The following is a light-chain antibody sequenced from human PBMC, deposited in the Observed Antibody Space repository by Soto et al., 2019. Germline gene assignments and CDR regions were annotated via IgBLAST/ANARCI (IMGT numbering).Light chain of an antibody. Sequence: QSVLTQPASVSGSPGQSITISCTGTNSDVGSYNLVSWYQQHPGKAPKLMIYEGSKRPSGVSNRFSGSKSGNTASLTISGLQAEDEADYYCCSYAGSSTWVFGAGTKLTVL. CDR1: NSDVGSYNL. V-gene: IGLV2-23*01. J-gene: IGLJ3*02. CDR3: CSYAGSSTWV. CDR2: EGS.